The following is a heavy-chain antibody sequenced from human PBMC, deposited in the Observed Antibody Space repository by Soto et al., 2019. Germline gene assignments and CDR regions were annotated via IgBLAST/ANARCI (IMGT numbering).Heavy chain of an antibody. Sequence: SVKVSCKASGGTFSSYTISWVRQAPGQGLEWMGRIIPILGIADYAQKFQGRVTITADKSTSTAYMELSSLRSEDTAVYYCAREGGGYCSSTSCLESDYWGQGTLVTVSS. CDR2: IIPILGIA. D-gene: IGHD2-2*01. CDR1: GGTFSSYT. CDR3: AREGGGYCSSTSCLESDY. V-gene: IGHV1-69*04. J-gene: IGHJ4*02.